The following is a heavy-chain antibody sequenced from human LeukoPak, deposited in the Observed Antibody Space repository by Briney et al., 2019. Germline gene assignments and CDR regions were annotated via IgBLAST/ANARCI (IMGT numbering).Heavy chain of an antibody. D-gene: IGHD1-26*01. CDR2: IYYSGST. J-gene: IGHJ3*02. V-gene: IGHV4-59*08. CDR3: ARLTPGVGAPQDAFDI. Sequence: SETLSLTCTVSGGSISSYYWSWIRQPPGKGLEWIGYIYYSGSTNYNPSLKSRVTISVDTSKNQFSLKLSSVTAADTAVYYCARLTPGVGAPQDAFDIWGRGTMVTVSS. CDR1: GGSISSYY.